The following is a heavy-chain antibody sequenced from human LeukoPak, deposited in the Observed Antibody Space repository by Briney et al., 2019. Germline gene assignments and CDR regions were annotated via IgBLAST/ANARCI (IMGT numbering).Heavy chain of an antibody. CDR2: INHSGSA. V-gene: IGHV4-34*01. CDR1: GGSFSGYY. J-gene: IGHJ5*02. D-gene: IGHD2-15*01. CDR3: ARDWWAETRQFDP. Sequence: SETLSLTCAVYGGSFSGYYWSWIRQPPGKGLEWIGEINHSGSANYNPSLKSRVTISVDTSKNQFSLKLSSVTAADTAVYYCARDWWAETRQFDPWGQGTLVTVSS.